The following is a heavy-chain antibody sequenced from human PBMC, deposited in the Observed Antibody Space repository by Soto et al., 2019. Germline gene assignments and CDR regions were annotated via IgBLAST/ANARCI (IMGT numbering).Heavy chain of an antibody. CDR1: GFTFSNAW. Sequence: GSLRFCCAASGFTFSNAWMSRVRQAPGKGLEWVGRIKSKTDGGTTDYAAPVKGRFTISRDDSKNTLYLQMNSLKTEDTAVYYCTTDRSLTGTLFDYWGQGTLVTVSS. J-gene: IGHJ4*02. CDR3: TTDRSLTGTLFDY. CDR2: IKSKTDGGTT. D-gene: IGHD1-7*01. V-gene: IGHV3-15*01.